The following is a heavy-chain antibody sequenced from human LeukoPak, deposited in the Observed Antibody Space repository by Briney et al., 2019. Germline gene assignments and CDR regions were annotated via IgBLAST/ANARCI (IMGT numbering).Heavy chain of an antibody. D-gene: IGHD1-14*01. CDR2: IYYSGST. J-gene: IGHJ6*04. CDR3: ARNRRGDYYYGMDV. Sequence: SETLSLTCTVSGRSVSSGSYYWSWIRQPPGKGLEWIGYIYYSGSTNYNPSLKSRVTISVDTSKNQFSLKLSSVTAADTAVYYCARNRRGDYYYGMDVWGKGTTVTVSS. V-gene: IGHV4-61*01. CDR1: GRSVSSGSYY.